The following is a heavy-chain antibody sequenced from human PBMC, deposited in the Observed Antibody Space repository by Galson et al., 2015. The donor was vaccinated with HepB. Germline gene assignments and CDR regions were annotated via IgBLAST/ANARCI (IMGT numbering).Heavy chain of an antibody. CDR1: GISFSDYA. Sequence: SLRLSCAASGISFSDYAMHWVRQAPGKGLEWVAAISHIGSDTSYADSVRGRFTISRDNFKNTVSLQMNSLRPDDTAVYYCATDLAVAATNYGMDVWGQGTTVTVSS. D-gene: IGHD6-19*01. V-gene: IGHV3-30*03. CDR2: ISHIGSDT. J-gene: IGHJ6*02. CDR3: ATDLAVAATNYGMDV.